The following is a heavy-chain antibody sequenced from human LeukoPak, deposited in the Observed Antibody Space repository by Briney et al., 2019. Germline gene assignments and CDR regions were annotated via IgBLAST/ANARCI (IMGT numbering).Heavy chain of an antibody. CDR3: ARASEAYCGGDCYSHPRNLDY. CDR2: IIPIFGTA. J-gene: IGHJ4*02. V-gene: IGHV1-69*01. CDR1: GGTFSSYA. Sequence: SVKVSCKASGGTFSSYAISWVRQAPGQGLEWMGGIIPIFGTANYAQKFQGRVTITADESTSTAYMELSSLRSEDTAVYYCARASEAYCGGDCYSHPRNLDYWGQGTLVTVSS. D-gene: IGHD2-21*02.